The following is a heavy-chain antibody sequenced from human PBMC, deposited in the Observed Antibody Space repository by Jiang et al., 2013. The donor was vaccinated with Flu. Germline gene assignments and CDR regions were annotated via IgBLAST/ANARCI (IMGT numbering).Heavy chain of an antibody. V-gene: IGHV3-7*01. J-gene: IGHJ4*02. D-gene: IGHD5-18*01. Sequence: LSCAASGFSFSSYCMSWVRQAPGKGLEWVANIKQDGSEKYYVDSVKGRFTISRDNTKNSLFLQLNNLRAEDTAVYYCARAVDTAMFTGACFDNWGQGTLVTVSS. CDR1: GFSFSSYC. CDR2: IKQDGSEK. CDR3: ARAVDTAMFTGACFDN.